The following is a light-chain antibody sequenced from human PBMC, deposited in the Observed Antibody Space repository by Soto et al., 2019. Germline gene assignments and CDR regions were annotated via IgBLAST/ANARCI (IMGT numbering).Light chain of an antibody. CDR2: DVS. J-gene: IGLJ1*01. Sequence: QSALTQPRSVSGSPGQSVTISCTGTSSDVGGYNYVSWYQQHPSKAPKLMIYDVSERPSGVPDRFSGSKSGNTASLTISGLQAEDEADYYCCSYAGSYTFVFAPGTKVTVL. CDR1: SSDVGGYNY. V-gene: IGLV2-11*01. CDR3: CSYAGSYTFV.